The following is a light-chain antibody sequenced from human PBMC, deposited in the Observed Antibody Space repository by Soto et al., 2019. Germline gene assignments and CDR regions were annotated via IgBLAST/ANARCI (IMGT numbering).Light chain of an antibody. J-gene: IGLJ3*02. CDR2: DVG. Sequence: QSALTQPRSVSGSPGQSVTISCTGISGDVGGYKYVSWYQHHPGKAPKVMLYDVGKRPSGVPDRFSGSKSGNTASLTISGLQAEDEADYYCCSYAGTYSWVFGGGTKLTVL. CDR1: SGDVGGYKY. V-gene: IGLV2-11*01. CDR3: CSYAGTYSWV.